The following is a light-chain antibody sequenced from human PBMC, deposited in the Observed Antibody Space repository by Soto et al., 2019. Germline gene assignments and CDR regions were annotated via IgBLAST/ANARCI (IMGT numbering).Light chain of an antibody. J-gene: IGKJ4*01. V-gene: IGKV1-5*01. Sequence: DIQMTQSPSTLSASVGDRVTITCRASQSISNWLAWYQQKPGKAPNLLIYDASSLESGVPSRFSGSGSGTEFTLAISNLQPDDFATYYCQQYNSYSLTFGGGTKVEI. CDR1: QSISNW. CDR3: QQYNSYSLT. CDR2: DAS.